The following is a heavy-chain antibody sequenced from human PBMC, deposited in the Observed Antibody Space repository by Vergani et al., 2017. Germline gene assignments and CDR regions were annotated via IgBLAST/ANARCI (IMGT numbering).Heavy chain of an antibody. Sequence: QVQLQQWGAGLLKPSETLSLTCAVYGGSFSGYYWSWIRQPPGKGLEWIGEINHSGSTNYDPSLKSRVTISVHTSKNQFSLKLSSVTAADTAVYYCAGKREYYYYYMHGGGKGTTVTVSS. CDR1: GGSFSGYY. D-gene: IGHD5-24*01. CDR3: AGKREYYYYYMHG. V-gene: IGHV4-34*01. CDR2: INHSGST. J-gene: IGHJ6*03.